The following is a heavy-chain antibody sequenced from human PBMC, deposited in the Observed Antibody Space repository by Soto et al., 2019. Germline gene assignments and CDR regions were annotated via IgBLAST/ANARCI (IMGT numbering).Heavy chain of an antibody. CDR1: GFTFSSYG. CDR3: VRSGYCISTSCQSDY. CDR2: IWYDGSNK. J-gene: IGHJ4*02. D-gene: IGHD2-2*01. V-gene: IGHV3-33*01. Sequence: QVQLVESGGGVVQPGRSLRLSCAASGFTFSSYGMHWVRQAPGKGLEWVAVIWYDGSNKYYADSVKGRFTISRDNSKNTLYLQMNSLRAEDTAVYYCVRSGYCISTSCQSDYWGQGTLVTVSS.